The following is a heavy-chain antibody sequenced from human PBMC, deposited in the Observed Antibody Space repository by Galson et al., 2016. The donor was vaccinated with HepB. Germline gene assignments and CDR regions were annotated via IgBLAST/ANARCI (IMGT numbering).Heavy chain of an antibody. CDR3: ARKFGNSGYADY. Sequence: SLRLSCAVSGYLFSAHGMHWVRQAPGKGLEWVAIISFDGKSKNYVDYVKGRFTISRDNSKNTLYMEVHSLRAEDTAVYYCARKFGNSGYADYWGQGTLVTVSS. D-gene: IGHD3-22*01. CDR2: ISFDGKSK. V-gene: IGHV3-30*03. CDR1: GYLFSAHG. J-gene: IGHJ4*02.